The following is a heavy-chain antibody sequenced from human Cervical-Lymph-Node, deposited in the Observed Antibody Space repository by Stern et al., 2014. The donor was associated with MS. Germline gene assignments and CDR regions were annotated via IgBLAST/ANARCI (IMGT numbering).Heavy chain of an antibody. CDR2: IYSDEDK. CDR1: GFSIRTSGVG. CDR3: ARQGNVDWSPHSYYVMDV. D-gene: IGHD3-9*01. Sequence: QVTLRESGPTLVKPTETLTLTCSLSGFSIRTSGVGVGWIRQPPGKALEWLALIYSDEDKRYSPSLKRRLTVSQDTSKTQVSLTMPTMDPVDTATYYCARQGNVDWSPHSYYVMDVWGQGTTVTVTS. J-gene: IGHJ6*02. V-gene: IGHV2-5*02.